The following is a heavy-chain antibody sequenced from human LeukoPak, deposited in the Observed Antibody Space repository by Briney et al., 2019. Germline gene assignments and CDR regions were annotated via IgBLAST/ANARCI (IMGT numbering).Heavy chain of an antibody. CDR2: IWYDGSNK. J-gene: IGHJ5*02. CDR1: GFTSSSYG. D-gene: IGHD1-20*01. V-gene: IGHV3-33*01. CDR3: ARDKAEYNWNDEGFDP. Sequence: GGSLRLSCAASGFTSSSYGMHWVRQAPGKGLEWVAVIWYDGSNKYYADSVKGRFTISRDNSKNTLYLQMNSLRAEDTAVYYCARDKAEYNWNDEGFDPWGQGTLVTVSS.